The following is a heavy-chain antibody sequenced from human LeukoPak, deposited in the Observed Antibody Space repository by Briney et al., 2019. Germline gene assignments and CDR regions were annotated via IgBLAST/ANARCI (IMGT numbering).Heavy chain of an antibody. CDR3: ARRFTMVRGVSFDY. V-gene: IGHV4-34*01. D-gene: IGHD3-10*01. CDR1: GGSSTNYF. CDR2: TNRSAST. Sequence: SETLSLTCVLYGGSSTNYFWSWIRQPPGKGLEWIGETNRSASTNYNPSLKSRVTISIDTSKNQFSLKLSSVTAADTAVYYCARRFTMVRGVSFDYWGQGTLVTVSS. J-gene: IGHJ4*02.